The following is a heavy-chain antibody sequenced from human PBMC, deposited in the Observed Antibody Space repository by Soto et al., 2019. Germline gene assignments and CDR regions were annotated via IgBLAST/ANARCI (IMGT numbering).Heavy chain of an antibody. CDR1: GDSISSDDYY. J-gene: IGHJ4*02. CDR2: ISYSGGT. D-gene: IGHD6-13*01. V-gene: IGHV4-30-4*01. CDR3: AAELSGYSYGPGDLY. Sequence: SETLSLTCTVSGDSISSDDYYWNWIRQPPGKGLEWIGYISYSGGTYYNPSLKSRVSISVDTSKNHFSLDLNSVTAADTAMYFCAAELSGYSYGPGDLYWDQGTLVTVSS.